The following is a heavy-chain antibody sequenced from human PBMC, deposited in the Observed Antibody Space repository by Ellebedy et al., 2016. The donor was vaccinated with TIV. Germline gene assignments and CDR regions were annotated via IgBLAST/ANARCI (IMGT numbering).Heavy chain of an antibody. Sequence: SETLSLTXTVSGGSISSDFWNWIRQPPGQGLEWVGYISYSGSTNYNPSLKSRVTISLDTSKNQFSLKLSSVTAADTAVYYCARGGRIFGVVIDSWGQGTLVTVSS. CDR2: ISYSGST. J-gene: IGHJ4*02. D-gene: IGHD3-3*02. V-gene: IGHV4-59*13. CDR3: ARGGRIFGVVIDS. CDR1: GGSISSDF.